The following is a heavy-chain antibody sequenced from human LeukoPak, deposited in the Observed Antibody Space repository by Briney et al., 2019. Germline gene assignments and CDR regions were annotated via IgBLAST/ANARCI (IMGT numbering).Heavy chain of an antibody. V-gene: IGHV4-30-2*01. Sequence: PSETLSLTCAVSGGSIGSGGYSWSWIRQPPGKGLEWIGYIYHSGSTYYNPSLKSRVTISVDRSKNQSSLKLSSVTAADTAVYYCARDFDSSGYFDYWGQGTLVTVSS. CDR3: ARDFDSSGYFDY. D-gene: IGHD3-22*01. J-gene: IGHJ4*02. CDR2: IYHSGST. CDR1: GGSIGSGGYS.